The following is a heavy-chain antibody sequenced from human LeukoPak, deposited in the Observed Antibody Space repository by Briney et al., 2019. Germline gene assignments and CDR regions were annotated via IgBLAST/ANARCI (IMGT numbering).Heavy chain of an antibody. CDR1: GGSVSSGSYY. Sequence: SETLSLTCTVSGGSVSSGSYYWSWIRQPPGKGLEWIGYIYYSGSTNYNPSLKGRVTISVDTSKNQFSLKLSSVTAADTAVYYCARGVVTYYYGSGSYRFDPWGQGTLVTVSS. CDR3: ARGVVTYYYGSGSYRFDP. CDR2: IYYSGST. D-gene: IGHD3-10*01. V-gene: IGHV4-61*01. J-gene: IGHJ5*02.